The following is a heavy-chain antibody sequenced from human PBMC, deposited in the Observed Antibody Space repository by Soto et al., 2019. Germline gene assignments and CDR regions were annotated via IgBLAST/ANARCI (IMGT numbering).Heavy chain of an antibody. V-gene: IGHV3-30-3*01. J-gene: IGHJ6*02. D-gene: IGHD2-15*01. CDR3: ARTGLLHGMDV. CDR2: ISYDGSNK. CDR1: GFTFSSYA. Sequence: QVQLVESGGGVVQPGRSLRLSCAASGFTFSSYAMHWVRQAPGKGLEWVAVISYDGSNKYYADSLKGRFTISRDNSKNTLYLQMNSLRAEDTAVYYCARTGLLHGMDVWGQGTTVTVSS.